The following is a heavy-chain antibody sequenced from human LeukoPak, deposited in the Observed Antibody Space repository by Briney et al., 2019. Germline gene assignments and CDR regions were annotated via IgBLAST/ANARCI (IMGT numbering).Heavy chain of an antibody. CDR3: ARGPPGGRFDP. D-gene: IGHD3-10*01. CDR1: GGSVSSGSYY. V-gene: IGHV4-61*01. Sequence: SETLSLTCTVSGGSVSSGSYYWSWIRQPPGKGLEWIGYIYYSGSTNYSPSLKSRVTISVDTSKNQFSLKLTSVTAADTAVYYCARGPPGGRFDPWGQGTLVTVSS. J-gene: IGHJ5*02. CDR2: IYYSGST.